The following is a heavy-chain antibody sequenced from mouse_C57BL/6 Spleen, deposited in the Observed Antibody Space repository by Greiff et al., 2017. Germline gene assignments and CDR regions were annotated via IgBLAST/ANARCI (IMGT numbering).Heavy chain of an antibody. D-gene: IGHD1-1*01. CDR1: GFTFSSYG. CDR3: ARIYGSSYGGFDY. Sequence: EVQRVESGGDLVKPGGSLKLSCAASGFTFSSYGMSWVRQTPDKRLEWVATISSGGSYTYYPDSVKGRFTISRDNAKNTLYLQMSSLKSEDTAMYYCARIYGSSYGGFDYWGQGTTLTVSS. CDR2: ISSGGSYT. V-gene: IGHV5-6*01. J-gene: IGHJ2*01.